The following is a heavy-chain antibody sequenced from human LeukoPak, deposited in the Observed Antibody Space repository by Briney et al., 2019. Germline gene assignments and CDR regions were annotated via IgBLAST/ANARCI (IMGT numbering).Heavy chain of an antibody. Sequence: PSETLSLTCSVSSGSITSYYWNWIRQPPGKGLEWIGYFYYSGSTKYNPSLKSRVTISVDTSKNQFSLKLSSVTAADTAVYYCARDRSSGWYWFDYWGQGTLVTVSS. J-gene: IGHJ4*02. CDR2: FYYSGST. CDR1: SGSITSYY. V-gene: IGHV4-59*01. D-gene: IGHD6-19*01. CDR3: ARDRSSGWYWFDY.